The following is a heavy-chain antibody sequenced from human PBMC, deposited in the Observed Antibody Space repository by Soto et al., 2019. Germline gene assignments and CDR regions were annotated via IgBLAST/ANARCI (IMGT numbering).Heavy chain of an antibody. CDR1: GFSLSNARMG. J-gene: IGHJ6*04. Sequence: SGPKLVNPPETLTLTCTVSGFSLSNARMGVSWIRQPPGKALEWLAHIFSNDEKSYSTSLKSRLTISKDTSKSQVVLTMTNMDPVDTATYYCARMSRYFDWFSMPPDVWGKGTTVTVSS. V-gene: IGHV2-26*01. CDR3: ARMSRYFDWFSMPPDV. CDR2: IFSNDEK. D-gene: IGHD3-9*01.